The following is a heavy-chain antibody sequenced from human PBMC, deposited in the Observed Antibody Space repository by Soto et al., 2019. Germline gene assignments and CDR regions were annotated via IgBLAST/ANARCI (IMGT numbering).Heavy chain of an antibody. V-gene: IGHV3-53*01. Sequence: GGSLRLSCAASGFTVSSNYMSWVRQAPGKGLEWVSVIYSGGSTYYADSVRGRFTISRDNSKNTLYLLMKSLRAEDTAVYYCARDPPATRHGMDVWGQGTTVTVSS. CDR1: GFTVSSNY. CDR3: ARDPPATRHGMDV. CDR2: IYSGGST. J-gene: IGHJ6*02.